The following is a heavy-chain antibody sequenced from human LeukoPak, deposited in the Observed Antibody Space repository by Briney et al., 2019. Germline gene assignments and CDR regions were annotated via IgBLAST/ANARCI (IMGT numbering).Heavy chain of an antibody. CDR3: ARVNQPYYYDSSGPRDYYYGMDV. J-gene: IGHJ6*02. CDR1: GFTFSDYY. V-gene: IGHV3-11*05. Sequence: PGGSLRLSCAASGFTFSDYYMSWIRQAPGKGLEWASYITSSSTYTNYADSVKGRFTISRDNAKNSLYLQMNSLRAEDTAVYYCARVNQPYYYDSSGPRDYYYGMDVWGQGTTVTVSS. D-gene: IGHD3-22*01. CDR2: ITSSSTYT.